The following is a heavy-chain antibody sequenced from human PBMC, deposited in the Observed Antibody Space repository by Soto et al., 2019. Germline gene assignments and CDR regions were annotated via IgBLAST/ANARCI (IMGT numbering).Heavy chain of an antibody. CDR1: GFTFSSYA. J-gene: IGHJ6*02. Sequence: PGGSLRLSCAASGFTFSSYAMHWVRQAPGKGLEWVAVISYDGGNKYYADSVKGRFTISRDNSKNTLYLQMNSLRAEDTAVYYCAREMSCSGGSRYSHMDVWGQGTTVTVSS. V-gene: IGHV3-30-3*01. CDR2: ISYDGGNK. D-gene: IGHD2-15*01. CDR3: AREMSCSGGSRYSHMDV.